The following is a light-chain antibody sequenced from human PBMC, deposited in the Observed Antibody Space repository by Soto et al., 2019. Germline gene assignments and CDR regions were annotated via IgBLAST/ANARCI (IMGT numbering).Light chain of an antibody. CDR3: QQSYSTPRT. CDR2: AAS. Sequence: DIQMTQSPSFLSASVGARVTITGRASQSISSYLYWYQQKPGKAPKLLIYAASSLQSGVPSRFSGSGSGTDFTLTISSLQPEDFATYYCQQSYSTPRTFGQGTKVDIK. V-gene: IGKV1-39*01. J-gene: IGKJ1*01. CDR1: QSISSY.